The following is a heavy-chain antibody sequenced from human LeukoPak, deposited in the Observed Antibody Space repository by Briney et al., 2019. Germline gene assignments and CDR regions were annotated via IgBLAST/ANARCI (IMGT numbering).Heavy chain of an antibody. V-gene: IGHV1-2*02. Sequence: ASVKDSCKASGYTFTGYYMHWVRQAPGQGLEWMGWINPNSGGTNYAQKFQGRVTMTRDTSISTAYMELSRLRSDDTAVYYCARARIAVAGYFDYWGQGTLVTVSS. CDR1: GYTFTGYY. CDR2: INPNSGGT. CDR3: ARARIAVAGYFDY. J-gene: IGHJ4*02. D-gene: IGHD6-19*01.